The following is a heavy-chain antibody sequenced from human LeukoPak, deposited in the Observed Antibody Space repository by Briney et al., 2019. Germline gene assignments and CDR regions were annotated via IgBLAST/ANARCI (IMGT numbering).Heavy chain of an antibody. CDR3: TTEYRDSSGWYGAFDI. CDR1: GFISTNAW. J-gene: IGHJ3*02. CDR2: IKSKTDGGAT. D-gene: IGHD6-19*01. V-gene: IGHV3-15*01. Sequence: GVSLRLSCAASGFISTNAWMSWVRQAPGKGLEWVGRIKSKTDGGATDFAAPVKGRFTISRDDSKNTLYLQMNSLKIEDTAVYYCTTEYRDSSGWYGAFDIWGQGTMVTVSS.